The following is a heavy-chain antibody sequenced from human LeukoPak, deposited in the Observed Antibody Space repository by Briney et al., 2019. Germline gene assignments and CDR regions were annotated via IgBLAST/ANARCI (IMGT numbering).Heavy chain of an antibody. V-gene: IGHV3-21*01. CDR2: ISSNSSYI. Sequence: GGSLRLSCAASGFTFSSYSMNWVRQAPGKGLEWVSSISSNSSYIYYADSVKGRFTISRDNAKNSLYLQMNSLRAEDTAVYYCARDREWGAFDIWGQGTWSPSLQ. J-gene: IGHJ3*02. CDR1: GFTFSSYS. D-gene: IGHD1-26*01. CDR3: ARDREWGAFDI.